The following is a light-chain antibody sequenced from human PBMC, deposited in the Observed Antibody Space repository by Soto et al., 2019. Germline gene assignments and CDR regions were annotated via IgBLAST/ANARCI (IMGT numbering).Light chain of an antibody. J-gene: IGLJ2*01. CDR1: SSDVGGHDY. V-gene: IGLV2-8*01. CDR3: SSYAGGTNLV. CDR2: EVS. Sequence: QSALTQPPSASGSPGQSVTIFCTRTSSDVGGHDYVSWYQQYPGKAPKLIIYEVSKRPSGVPDRFSGSKSVNTASLTVSGLQAEDEADYYCSSYAGGTNLVFGGGTKLTVL.